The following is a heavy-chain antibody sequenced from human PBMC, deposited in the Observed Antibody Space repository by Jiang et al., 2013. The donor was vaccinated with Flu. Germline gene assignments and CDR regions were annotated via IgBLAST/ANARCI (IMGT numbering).Heavy chain of an antibody. V-gene: IGHV4-39*01. D-gene: IGHD3-10*01. CDR2: IYYSGST. CDR3: ARHRGASGRFGELLYRPPLYYYYGMDV. J-gene: IGHJ6*02. CDR1: GGSISSSSYY. Sequence: VSGGSISSSSYYWGWIRQPPGKGLEWIGSIYYSGSTYYNPSLKSRVTISVDTSKNQFSLKLSSVTAADTVVYYCARHRGASGRFGELLYRPPLYYYYGMDVWGQGTTVTVSS.